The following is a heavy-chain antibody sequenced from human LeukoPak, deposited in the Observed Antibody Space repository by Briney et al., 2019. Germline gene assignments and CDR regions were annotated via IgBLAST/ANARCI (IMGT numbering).Heavy chain of an antibody. J-gene: IGHJ4*02. Sequence: GGSLRLSCAVSGFTVSSNYFSWVRQAPGKGLEWVSVIYTEGTTYYADSVKGRFTISRDNSKNTVYLQMNSLRVEDTAVYYCASEGDWGQGTLVTVSS. CDR1: GFTVSSNY. CDR3: ASEGD. V-gene: IGHV3-66*02. CDR2: IYTEGTT. D-gene: IGHD3-16*01.